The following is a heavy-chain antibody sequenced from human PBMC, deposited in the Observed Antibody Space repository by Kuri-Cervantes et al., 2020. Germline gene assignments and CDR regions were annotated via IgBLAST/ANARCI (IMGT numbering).Heavy chain of an antibody. V-gene: IGHV3-15*01. D-gene: IGHD6-13*01. CDR1: GFTFSNAW. J-gene: IGHJ4*02. Sequence: GESLKISCAASGFTFSNAWMSWVRQAPGKGLEWVGRIKSKTDGGTTDYAAPVKGRFTISRDDSKNTLYLQMNSLKTEDTAVYYCTTDLGIAAAGTDYWGQGTRGTVSS. CDR2: IKSKTDGGTT. CDR3: TTDLGIAAAGTDY.